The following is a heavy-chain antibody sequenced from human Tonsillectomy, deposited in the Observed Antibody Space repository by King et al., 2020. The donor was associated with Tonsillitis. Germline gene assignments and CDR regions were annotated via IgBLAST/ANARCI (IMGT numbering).Heavy chain of an antibody. D-gene: IGHD2-2*02. J-gene: IGHJ3*02. Sequence: VQLQESGPGLVKPSETLSLTCTVSGGSINNYYWSWIRQPAGKGLEWIGRIYTSGNTNYNPSLQSRVTMSVDTSKNQFSLKLSSVTAADTAVYYCARDTGGYCSSISCYTQALEAPFDAFDIWGQGTRVTVSS. CDR2: IYTSGNT. CDR1: GGSINNYY. V-gene: IGHV4-4*07. CDR3: ARDTGGYCSSISCYTQALEAPFDAFDI.